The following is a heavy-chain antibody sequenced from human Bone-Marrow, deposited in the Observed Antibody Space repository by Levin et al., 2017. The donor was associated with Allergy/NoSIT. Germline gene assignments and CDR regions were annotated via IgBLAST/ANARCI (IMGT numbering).Heavy chain of an antibody. CDR3: AKVSVPYCSSTSCPNYYYYYMDV. V-gene: IGHV3-23*01. J-gene: IGHJ6*03. CDR2: ISGSGGST. CDR1: GFTFSSYA. D-gene: IGHD2-2*01. Sequence: PGESLKISCAASGFTFSSYAMSWVRQAPGKGLEWVSAISGSGGSTYYADSVKGRFTISRDNSKNTLYLQMNSLRAEDTAVYYCAKVSVPYCSSTSCPNYYYYYMDVWGKGTTVTVSS.